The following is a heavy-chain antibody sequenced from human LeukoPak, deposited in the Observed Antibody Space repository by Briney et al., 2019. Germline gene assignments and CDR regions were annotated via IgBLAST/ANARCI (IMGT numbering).Heavy chain of an antibody. CDR2: IGSSVNST. CDR1: GFTFSNYA. V-gene: IGHV3-23*01. Sequence: GGSLRLACAASGFTFSNYALSWVRQAPGKGLEWVSSIGSSVNSTHYADSVKGRFTISRDNSKNTLYLQMNSLRAEDTAVYYCAKGNSARSGSYYGDYWGQGTLVTVSS. D-gene: IGHD1-26*01. J-gene: IGHJ4*02. CDR3: AKGNSARSGSYYGDY.